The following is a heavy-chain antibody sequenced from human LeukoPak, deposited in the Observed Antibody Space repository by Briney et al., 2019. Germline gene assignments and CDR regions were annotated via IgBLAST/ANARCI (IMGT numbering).Heavy chain of an antibody. D-gene: IGHD1-26*01. J-gene: IGHJ6*02. CDR2: SDASDSYT. Sequence: GESLKISCQGSGYRFTRYWISWVRQMPGKGVGWMGRSDASDSYTNYSPFFQGHVTNPDDKSIRTALLPWRSLKGSGNACYYLLRHSGGSHDGNYYYGMDVWGQGTTVTVSS. CDR1: GYRFTRYW. CDR3: LRHSGGSHDGNYYYGMDV. V-gene: IGHV5-10-1*01.